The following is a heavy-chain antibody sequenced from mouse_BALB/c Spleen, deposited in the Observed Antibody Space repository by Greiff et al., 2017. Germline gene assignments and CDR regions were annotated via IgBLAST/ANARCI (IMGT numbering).Heavy chain of an antibody. CDR2: ISYDGSN. D-gene: IGHD2-3*01. J-gene: IGHJ4*01. CDR1: GYSITSGYY. Sequence: EVKLLASGPGLVKPSQSLSLTCSVTGYSITSGYYWNWIRQFPGNKLEWMGYISYDGSNNYNPSLKNRISITRDTSKNQFFLKLNSVTTEDTATYYCARDKGWEGCYAMDYWGQGTSVTVSS. CDR3: ARDKGWEGCYAMDY. V-gene: IGHV3-6*02.